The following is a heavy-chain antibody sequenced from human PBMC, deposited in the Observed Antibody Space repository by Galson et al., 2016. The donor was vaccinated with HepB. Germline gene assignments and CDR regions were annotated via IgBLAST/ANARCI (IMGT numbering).Heavy chain of an antibody. CDR1: GDPIISDYY. V-gene: IGHV3-11*05. D-gene: IGHD5-12*01. J-gene: IGHJ4*02. CDR2: ISTGGTYT. Sequence: LSLTCVVSGDPIISDYYMNWIRQPPGKGLEWVSYISTGGTYTNYADSVNGRFTISRDNAKNSLYLQMDSLRAEDTALYYCARARAGGYESYDYWGQGTLVTVSS. CDR3: ARARAGGYESYDY.